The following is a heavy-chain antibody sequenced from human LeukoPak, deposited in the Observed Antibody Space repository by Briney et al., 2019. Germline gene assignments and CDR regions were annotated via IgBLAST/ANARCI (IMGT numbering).Heavy chain of an antibody. CDR3: AKIRAGYIPDAFDV. CDR1: GFTFSNYS. CDR2: TTSRGDSP. J-gene: IGHJ3*01. V-gene: IGHV3-23*01. D-gene: IGHD5-24*01. Sequence: GGSLRLSCVASGFTFSNYSMSWVRHAPGKGLEWVSVTTSRGDSPYYADSVMGRFTISTDNSSITIYHQLTSLRAEDTAIYYCAKIRAGYIPDAFDVWGQGTMVTVSS.